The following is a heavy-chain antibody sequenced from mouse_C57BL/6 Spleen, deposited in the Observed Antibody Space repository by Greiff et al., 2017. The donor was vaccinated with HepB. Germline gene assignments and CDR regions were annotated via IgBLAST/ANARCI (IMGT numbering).Heavy chain of an antibody. V-gene: IGHV5-9-1*02. D-gene: IGHD3-1*01. CDR2: ISSGGDYI. J-gene: IGHJ3*01. CDR3: TRDSYSSFAY. CDR1: GFTFSSYA. Sequence: EVKLVESGAGLVKPGGSLKLSCAASGFTFSSYAMSWVRQTPEKRLEWVAYISSGGDYIYYTDNVKGRYTISIDKAWNTLYLQMSSLKSEDTAMYYCTRDSYSSFAYWGQGTLVTVSA.